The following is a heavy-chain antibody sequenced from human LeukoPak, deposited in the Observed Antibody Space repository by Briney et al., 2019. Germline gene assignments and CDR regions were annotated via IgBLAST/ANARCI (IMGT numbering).Heavy chain of an antibody. J-gene: IGHJ3*01. CDR2: IRYDGNNV. Sequence: GTSLRLSCAASGFTFSIYGMHWVRQAPGKGLEWVAMIRYDGNNVKYAESARGRVTISRDNSKNTLYLQMNSLRADDTAVYYCAGGGGCYGYASAFDVWGRGTMVTISS. V-gene: IGHV3-33*01. D-gene: IGHD3-16*01. CDR1: GFTFSIYG. CDR3: AGGGGCYGYASAFDV.